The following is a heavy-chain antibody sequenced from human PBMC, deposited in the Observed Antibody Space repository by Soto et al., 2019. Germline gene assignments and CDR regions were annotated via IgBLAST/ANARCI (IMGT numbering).Heavy chain of an antibody. J-gene: IGHJ4*02. D-gene: IGHD5-18*01. CDR1: GYSFTSYG. CDR2: INAGNGNT. CDR3: ARTWIQLWLLDY. V-gene: IGHV1-3*01. Sequence: ASVKVCCKASGYSFTSYGISWVRQAPGQRLEWMGWINAGNGNTKYSQKFQGRVTITRDTSASTAYMELSSLRSEDTAVYYCARTWIQLWLLDYWGQGTLVTVSS.